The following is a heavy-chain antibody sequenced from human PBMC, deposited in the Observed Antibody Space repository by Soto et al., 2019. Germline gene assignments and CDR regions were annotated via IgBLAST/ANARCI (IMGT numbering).Heavy chain of an antibody. CDR3: ARRARPDFYYMDV. CDR1: GFTLSGYA. Sequence: EVQLAESGGGLAQPGGSLRLSCAASGFTLSGYAMDWVRQAPGKGLEYVSGISSNGVGTYYANSVQGRFTISRDNSKNTVYLQMSSLRPEDMAVYYCARRARPDFYYMDVWGKGTTVTLSS. J-gene: IGHJ6*03. V-gene: IGHV3-64*01. CDR2: ISSNGVGT. D-gene: IGHD6-6*01.